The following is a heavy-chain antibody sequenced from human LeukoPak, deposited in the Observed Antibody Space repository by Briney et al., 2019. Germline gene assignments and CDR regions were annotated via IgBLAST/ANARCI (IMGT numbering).Heavy chain of an antibody. Sequence: PGGSLRLSCAASGFTFSSCGMHWVRQAPGKGLEWVAVISYDGSNKYYADSVKGRFTISRDNSKNTLYLQMNSLRAEDTAVYYCAKDQWELPHDYWGQGTLVTVSS. CDR1: GFTFSSCG. J-gene: IGHJ4*02. CDR3: AKDQWELPHDY. D-gene: IGHD1-26*01. V-gene: IGHV3-30*18. CDR2: ISYDGSNK.